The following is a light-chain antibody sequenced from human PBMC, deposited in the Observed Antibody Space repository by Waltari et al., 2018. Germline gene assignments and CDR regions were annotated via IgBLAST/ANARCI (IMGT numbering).Light chain of an antibody. J-gene: IGKJ2*01. V-gene: IGKV1-5*03. Sequence: DIQMTQSPSTLSASVVDRVTITCRASQRISSWLAWYQQTPGKAPTLLIYKAASLESGGPSRFSGIGAGTEVTRTISSLQPDDFATYYCQQYNSYSYTFGQGTKLEIK. CDR1: QRISSW. CDR2: KAA. CDR3: QQYNSYSYT.